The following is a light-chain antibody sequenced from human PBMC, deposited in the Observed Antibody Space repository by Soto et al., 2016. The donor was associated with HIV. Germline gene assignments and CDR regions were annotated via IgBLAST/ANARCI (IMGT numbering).Light chain of an antibody. J-gene: IGKJ5*01. CDR3: MQALQTLSIT. CDR2: LGS. V-gene: IGKV2-28*01. CDR1: QSLLHRNGYNY. Sequence: IVMTQSPLSLPVTPGEPASISCRSSQSLLHRNGYNYLDWYVQKPGQSPQLLIYLGSNRASGVPDRFSGSGSGTDFTLKISRVEAEDVGVYYCMQALQTLSITFGQGTRLEIK.